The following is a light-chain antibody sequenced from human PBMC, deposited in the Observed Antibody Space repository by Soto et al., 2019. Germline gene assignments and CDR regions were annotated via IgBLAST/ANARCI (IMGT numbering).Light chain of an antibody. Sequence: QSALTQPPSASGSPGQSVTISCTGTSSDVGAYNFVSWYQQHPGKAPKLIIYDVSNRPSWVPDRFSASKSGNTASLTVSGLQAEEEADYYCSSYAGTNSPFVFGTGTKLTVL. CDR1: SSDVGAYNF. CDR2: DVS. V-gene: IGLV2-8*01. J-gene: IGLJ1*01. CDR3: SSYAGTNSPFV.